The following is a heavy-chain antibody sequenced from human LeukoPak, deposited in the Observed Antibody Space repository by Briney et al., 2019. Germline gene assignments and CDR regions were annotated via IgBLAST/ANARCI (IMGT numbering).Heavy chain of an antibody. J-gene: IGHJ5*02. CDR3: ARGSSSVAARNNWFDP. V-gene: IGHV1-8*03. CDR2: MNPNSGNT. Sequence: ASVKVSCKASGYTFTSYDINWVRQATGQGLEWMGWMNPNSGNTGYAQKFQGRVTITRNTSISTAYMELSSLRSEETAVYFCARGSSSVAARNNWFDPWGQGTLVTVSS. CDR1: GYTFTSYD. D-gene: IGHD6-6*01.